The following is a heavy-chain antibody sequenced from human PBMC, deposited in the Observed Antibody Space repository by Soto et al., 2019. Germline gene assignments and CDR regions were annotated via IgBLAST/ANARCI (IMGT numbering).Heavy chain of an antibody. CDR2: IKEDGSQK. CDR1: GFTFTSYW. D-gene: IGHD6-6*01. J-gene: IGHJ4*02. V-gene: IGHV3-7*03. CDR3: ARDPPGSSLDY. Sequence: PVGSLRLSCAASGFTFTSYWMTWVRQAPGKGLEWVANIKEDGSQKNYEDSVKGRFTISRDNAKNSLYLQMSRMRAEDTAVYYCARDPPGSSLDYWGRGTQVTVSS.